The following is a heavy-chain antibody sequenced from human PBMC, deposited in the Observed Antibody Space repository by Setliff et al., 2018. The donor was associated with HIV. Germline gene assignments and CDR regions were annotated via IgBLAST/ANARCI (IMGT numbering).Heavy chain of an antibody. D-gene: IGHD3-22*01. CDR1: GGSISSYY. J-gene: IGHJ5*02. CDR2: IYTSGST. Sequence: PSETLSLTCTVSGGSISSYYWSWIRQPAGKGLEWIGRIYTSGSTNYNPSLKSRVTMSVDTSKNQFSLKLSSVTAADTAVYYCARGLAYYSENTDYYYVGAGFDPWGPGTLVTVTS. V-gene: IGHV4-4*07. CDR3: ARGLAYYSENTDYYYVGAGFDP.